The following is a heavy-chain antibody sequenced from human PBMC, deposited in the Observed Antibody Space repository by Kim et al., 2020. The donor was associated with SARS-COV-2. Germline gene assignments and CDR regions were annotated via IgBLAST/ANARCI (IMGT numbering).Heavy chain of an antibody. D-gene: IGHD3-10*01. V-gene: IGHV4-39*01. J-gene: IGHJ4*02. Sequence: PSLKSRFPISVDTSKNQFSLKLSSVTAADTAVYYCSYGSGSYYTGTFLDYWGQGTLVTVSS. CDR3: SYGSGSYYTGTFLDY.